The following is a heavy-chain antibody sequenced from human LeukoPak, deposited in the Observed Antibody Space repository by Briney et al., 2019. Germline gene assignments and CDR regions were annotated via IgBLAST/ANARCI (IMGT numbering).Heavy chain of an antibody. Sequence: GGSLRLSCAASGFTVSSNYMSWVRQAPGKGLEWVSVIYSGGSTYYADSVKGRFTISRDKSKNTLYLQMNSLRADDTAVYYCVKKGQADDYGNPDWGQGALVTVSP. CDR1: GFTVSSNY. CDR2: IYSGGST. CDR3: VKKGQADDYGNPD. J-gene: IGHJ4*02. D-gene: IGHD4-17*01. V-gene: IGHV3-66*01.